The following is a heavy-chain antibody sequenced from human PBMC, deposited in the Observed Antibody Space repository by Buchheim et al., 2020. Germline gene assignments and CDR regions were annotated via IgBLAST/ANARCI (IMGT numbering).Heavy chain of an antibody. D-gene: IGHD3-3*01. CDR3: AKDRYRAGIFGMIKDYYYGMDV. V-gene: IGHV3-30*18. J-gene: IGHJ6*02. Sequence: QVQLVESGGGVVQPGRSLRLSCAASGFTFRTYGMHWVRQAPGKGLEWVAVISFDGSNKYYADSVKGRFTISRDNPKNMLYLQMNSLRAEDTAVYYCAKDRYRAGIFGMIKDYYYGMDVWGQGTT. CDR1: GFTFRTYG. CDR2: ISFDGSNK.